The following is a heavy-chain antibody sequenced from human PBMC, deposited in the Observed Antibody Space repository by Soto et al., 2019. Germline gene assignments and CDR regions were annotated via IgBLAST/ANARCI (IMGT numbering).Heavy chain of an antibody. CDR3: AKDLYVQPPSGWFDP. J-gene: IGHJ5*02. V-gene: IGHV3-23*01. Sequence: GGSLRLSCAASGFPFSDHAMHWVRQTPGKGLEWVSAITGRGDSTYYADSVKGRFTISRDNSKSTLYLQMMSLRAEDTAIYYCAKDLYVQPPSGWFDPWGQGTVVTVSS. CDR1: GFPFSDHA. CDR2: ITGRGDST. D-gene: IGHD1-26*01.